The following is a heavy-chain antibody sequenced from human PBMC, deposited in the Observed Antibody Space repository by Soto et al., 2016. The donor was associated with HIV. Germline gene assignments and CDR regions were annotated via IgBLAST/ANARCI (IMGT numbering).Heavy chain of an antibody. J-gene: IGHJ4*02. V-gene: IGHV3-53*02. D-gene: IGHD3-22*01. CDR1: GFSVSSTY. Sequence: EVQLVETGGGFIQPGGSLRLSCAVSGFSVSSTYMNWVRQAPGKGLEWVSVIYSGGYTYYADSAKGRFTISRDNSKNTIFLQMNDVRAEDTAMYYCARDKSSGWYYLDLWGQGTLVTVSS. CDR2: IYSGGYT. CDR3: ARDKSSGWYYLDL.